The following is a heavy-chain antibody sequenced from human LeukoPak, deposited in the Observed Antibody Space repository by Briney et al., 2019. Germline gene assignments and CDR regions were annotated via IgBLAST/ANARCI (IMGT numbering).Heavy chain of an antibody. CDR1: GGSISSGGYY. CDR3: ARAATSHYFDY. Sequence: SETLFLTCTVSGGSISSGGYYWSWIRQPPGKGLEWIGYIYYSGSTYYNPSLKSRVTISGDRSKNQFSLNLSSVIAADTAIYYCARAATSHYFDYWGPGTLVTVSS. J-gene: IGHJ4*02. CDR2: IYYSGST. V-gene: IGHV4-30-2*01.